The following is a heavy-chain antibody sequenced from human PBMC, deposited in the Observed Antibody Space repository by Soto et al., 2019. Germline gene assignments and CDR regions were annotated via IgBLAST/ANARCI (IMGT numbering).Heavy chain of an antibody. V-gene: IGHV3-30-3*01. D-gene: IGHD4-17*01. CDR2: VTYDGSNK. J-gene: IGHJ6*02. Sequence: QVQLVESGGGVVQPGGSLRPSCDPSGFTLSNYALHWVSQAPGKGLERVAVVTYDGSNKYYADSVKGRFTISRDNSMYRLFMQMNCLRTDDTALYYCARPPDYGLKSGQGRRVGIYGMDVWGQGTTVTVSS. CDR1: GFTLSNYA. CDR3: ARPPDYGLKSGQGRRVGIYGMDV.